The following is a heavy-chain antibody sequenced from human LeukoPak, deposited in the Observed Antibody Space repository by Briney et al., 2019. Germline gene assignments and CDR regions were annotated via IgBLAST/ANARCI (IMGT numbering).Heavy chain of an antibody. CDR1: GGSFSGYY. V-gene: IGHV4-34*01. D-gene: IGHD3-16*01. Sequence: SETLSLTCAVYGGSFSGYYWSWIRQPPGKGLEWIGEINHSGSTNYNPSLKSRVTISVDTSKNQFSLKLSSVTAADTAVYYCARSPKRYGLPLDYWGQGTLVTVSS. CDR3: ARSPKRYGLPLDY. J-gene: IGHJ4*02. CDR2: INHSGST.